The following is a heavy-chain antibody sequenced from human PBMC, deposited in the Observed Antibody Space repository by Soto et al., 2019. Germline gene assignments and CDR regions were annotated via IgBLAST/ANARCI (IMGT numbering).Heavy chain of an antibody. V-gene: IGHV1-69*01. CDR3: AREVGYGAFSAALLD. Sequence: VQLMQSGAEVKQPGSSVKVSCKASGGTFSSHSINWVRQAPGQGLEWMGGIITLCGTANYAQNFQGRVTITADQSTSTAYMELNSLISDDTAVYYCAREVGYGAFSAALLDWGQGTLVTVSS. CDR2: IITLCGTA. J-gene: IGHJ4*02. CDR1: GGTFSSHS. D-gene: IGHD4-17*01.